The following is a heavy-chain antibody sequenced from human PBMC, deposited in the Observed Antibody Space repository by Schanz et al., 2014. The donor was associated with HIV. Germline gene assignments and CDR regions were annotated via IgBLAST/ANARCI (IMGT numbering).Heavy chain of an antibody. CDR2: ISGSSIT. J-gene: IGHJ4*02. Sequence: EVQLLESGGGLVQPGGSLRLSCAASGFTFSSYAMSWVRQAPGKGLEWVSAISGSSITYSADSVKGRFTISRDNSKNTLYLQMNGLRAEDTAVYYCAKSPGVAVVITTLDYWGQGALVTVSS. CDR1: GFTFSSYA. V-gene: IGHV3-23*01. D-gene: IGHD3-22*01. CDR3: AKSPGVAVVITTLDY.